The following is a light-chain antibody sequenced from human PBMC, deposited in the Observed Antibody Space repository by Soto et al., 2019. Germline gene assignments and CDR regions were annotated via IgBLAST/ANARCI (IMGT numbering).Light chain of an antibody. CDR2: DVR. CDR3: SSYTSSNGVV. V-gene: IGLV2-14*03. CDR1: SSDVGRYNY. Sequence: QSVLTQPASVSGSPGQSITISCAGTSSDVGRYNYVSWYQQHPGKAPKIMIYDVRHRPSGVSNRFSGSKSGNTASLTISGFQAEDEADYYCSSYTSSNGVVFGGGTKLTVL. J-gene: IGLJ2*01.